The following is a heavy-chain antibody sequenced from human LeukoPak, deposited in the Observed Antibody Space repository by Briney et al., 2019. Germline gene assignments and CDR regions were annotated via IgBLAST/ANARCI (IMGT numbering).Heavy chain of an antibody. CDR2: INPNSGGT. J-gene: IGHJ6*03. D-gene: IGHD6-6*01. CDR1: GYTFTGHY. Sequence: ASVKVSCKASGYTFTGHYMHWVRQAPGQGLEWMGWINPNSGGTNYAQKFQGRVTMTRDTSISTAYMELIRLRSDDAAVYFCARGTSNSAMGYYYYYMDVWGEGTTVTVSS. CDR3: ARGTSNSAMGYYYYYMDV. V-gene: IGHV1-2*02.